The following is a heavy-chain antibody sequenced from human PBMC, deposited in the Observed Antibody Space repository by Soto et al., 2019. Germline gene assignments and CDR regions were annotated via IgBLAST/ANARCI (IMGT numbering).Heavy chain of an antibody. J-gene: IGHJ5*02. CDR1: GGSISSGDYY. CDR3: ARGGLPKLRYFDWSPAVWFDP. CDR2: IYYSGST. V-gene: IGHV4-30-4*01. D-gene: IGHD3-9*01. Sequence: SETLSLTCTVSGGSISSGDYYWSWIRQPPGKGLEWIGYIYYSGSTYYNPSLKSRVTISVDTSKNQFSLKLSSVTAADTAVYYCARGGLPKLRYFDWSPAVWFDPWGQGTLVTVPQ.